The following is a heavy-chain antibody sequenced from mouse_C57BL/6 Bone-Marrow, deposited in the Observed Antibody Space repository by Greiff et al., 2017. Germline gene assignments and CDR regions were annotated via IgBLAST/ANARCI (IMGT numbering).Heavy chain of an antibody. CDR3: TSLEGNYFDF. V-gene: IGHV14-4*01. CDR2: IDPEIGDT. Sequence: EVQLQQSGAELVRPGASVKLSCTASGFNIKDDYIHWVKQRPEQGLEWIGWIDPEIGDTEYASKFQGKATITSDKSSNTAYLQLSSLTSEDTAVYNCTSLEGNYFDFWGQGTPLTVAS. D-gene: IGHD2-14*01. J-gene: IGHJ2*01. CDR1: GFNIKDDY.